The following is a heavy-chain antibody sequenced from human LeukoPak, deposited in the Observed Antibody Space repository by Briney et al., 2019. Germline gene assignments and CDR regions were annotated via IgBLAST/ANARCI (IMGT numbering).Heavy chain of an antibody. Sequence: SETLSLTCPVSGGSISSGSYYWSWIRQPPGKGLEWIGSIYHSGSTYYNPSLKSRVTISVDTSKNQFSLKLSSVTAADTAVYYCARGGYSSSWYIGDGYWFDPWGQGTRVTVSS. CDR1: GGSISSGSYY. CDR2: IYHSGST. J-gene: IGHJ5*02. V-gene: IGHV4-39*07. CDR3: ARGGYSSSWYIGDGYWFDP. D-gene: IGHD6-13*01.